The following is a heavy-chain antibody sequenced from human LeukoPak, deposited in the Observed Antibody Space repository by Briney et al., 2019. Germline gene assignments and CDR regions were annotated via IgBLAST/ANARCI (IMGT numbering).Heavy chain of an antibody. D-gene: IGHD2-15*01. Sequence: ASVKVSCKASGYTFTGYYMHWVRQAPGQGLEWMGRSNPNSGGTNYAQKFQGRVTMTRDTSISTAYMELSRLRSDDTAVYYCARDPECSGGSCYSYYYYGMDVWGQGTTVTVSS. CDR1: GYTFTGYY. V-gene: IGHV1-2*06. CDR3: ARDPECSGGSCYSYYYYGMDV. J-gene: IGHJ6*02. CDR2: SNPNSGGT.